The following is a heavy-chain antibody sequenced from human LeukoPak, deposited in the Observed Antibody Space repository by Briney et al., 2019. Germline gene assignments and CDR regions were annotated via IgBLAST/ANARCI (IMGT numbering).Heavy chain of an antibody. J-gene: IGHJ4*02. Sequence: SETLSLTCTVSGGSISAYYWSWIRQPAGKGLEWIGRIHTSGSTNYNPSLKSRVTMSIDTSKNQFSLKLSSVTAADTAVYYCARSERYNSGWYFYFDYWGQGTLVTVSS. D-gene: IGHD6-19*01. CDR1: GGSISAYY. CDR2: IHTSGST. V-gene: IGHV4-4*07. CDR3: ARSERYNSGWYFYFDY.